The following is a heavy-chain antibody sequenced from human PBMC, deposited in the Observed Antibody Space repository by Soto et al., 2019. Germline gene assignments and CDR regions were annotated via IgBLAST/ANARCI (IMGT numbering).Heavy chain of an antibody. CDR1: GDSTGNYY. V-gene: IGHV4-59*01. CDR3: ACLRGKRGSPIDY. D-gene: IGHD2-15*01. Sequence: SETLSLTCIISGDSTGNYYWSWIRQSPGKGLEWIGYISYSGNTNYNPSLKSRVTISVDTSKDQLSLKVTSVTAADTAMYYGACLRGKRGSPIDYWGQGTQVTVYS. CDR2: ISYSGNT. J-gene: IGHJ4*02.